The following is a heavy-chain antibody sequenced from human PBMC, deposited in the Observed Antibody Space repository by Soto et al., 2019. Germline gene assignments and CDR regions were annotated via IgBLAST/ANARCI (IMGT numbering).Heavy chain of an antibody. Sequence: QVQLQESGPGLVKPSQTLSLTCTVSGGSISSGGYYWSWIRQHPGKGLEWIGYIYYSGSTYYNPSQKCRFTISVNTSKNQFSLKLSFVTAADTAVYYCARDVSVRGSGSEGDYWGQGTLVTVSS. CDR1: GGSISSGGYY. J-gene: IGHJ4*02. V-gene: IGHV4-31*03. D-gene: IGHD3-10*01. CDR3: ARDVSVRGSGSEGDY. CDR2: IYYSGST.